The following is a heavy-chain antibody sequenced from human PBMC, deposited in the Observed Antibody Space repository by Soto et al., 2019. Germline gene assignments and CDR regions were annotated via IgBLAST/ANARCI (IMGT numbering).Heavy chain of an antibody. V-gene: IGHV1-69*13. J-gene: IGHJ4*02. Sequence: ASVKVSCKASGGTFSSYAICRVRQATGQGLEWMGGIIPIFGTANYAQKFQGRVTITADESTSTAYMELSSLRSEDTAVYYCARAQGSSSFDYWGQGTLVTVSS. CDR2: IIPIFGTA. CDR3: ARAQGSSSFDY. D-gene: IGHD6-6*01. CDR1: GGTFSSYA.